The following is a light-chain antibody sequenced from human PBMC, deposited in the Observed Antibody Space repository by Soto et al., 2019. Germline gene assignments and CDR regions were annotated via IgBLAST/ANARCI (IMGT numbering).Light chain of an antibody. V-gene: IGKV3-20*01. J-gene: IGKJ5*01. CDR3: QQYNNWPPIT. CDR1: QTVNSSY. Sequence: EIVLTQSPGTLSLSPGERASLSCRASQTVNSSYLAWYQRKPGQAPRLLIYHASSRATGIPDRFSGSRSWAEFTLTISSLQSEDFAVYFCQQYNNWPPITFGQGTRLEIK. CDR2: HAS.